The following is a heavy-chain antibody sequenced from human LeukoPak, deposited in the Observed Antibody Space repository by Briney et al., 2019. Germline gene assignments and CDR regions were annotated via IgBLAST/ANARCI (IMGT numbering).Heavy chain of an antibody. Sequence: KPSETLSLTCTVSGGSISSYYWSWIRQPPGKGLEWIGYIYYSGSTNYNPSLKSRVTISADTSKNQFSLKLSSVTAADTAVYYCARLDRIVGAVIYYYYYMDVWGKGTTVTISS. CDR1: GGSISSYY. CDR2: IYYSGST. V-gene: IGHV4-59*12. CDR3: ARLDRIVGAVIYYYYYMDV. D-gene: IGHD1-26*01. J-gene: IGHJ6*03.